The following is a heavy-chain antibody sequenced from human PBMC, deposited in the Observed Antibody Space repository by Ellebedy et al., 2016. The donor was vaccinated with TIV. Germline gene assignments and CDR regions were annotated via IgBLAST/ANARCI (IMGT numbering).Heavy chain of an antibody. CDR2: ISSSSSYI. V-gene: IGHV3-21*01. CDR1: GFTFSSYS. Sequence: GESLKISCAASGFTFSSYSMNWVRQAPGKGLEWVSSISSSSSYIYYADSVKGRFTISRDNAKNSLYLQMNSLRAEDTAVYYCARDYHDYGDGEYFQHWGQGTLVTVSS. J-gene: IGHJ1*01. D-gene: IGHD4-17*01. CDR3: ARDYHDYGDGEYFQH.